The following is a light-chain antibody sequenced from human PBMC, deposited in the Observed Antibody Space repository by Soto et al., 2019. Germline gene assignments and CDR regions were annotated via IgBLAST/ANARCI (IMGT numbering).Light chain of an antibody. V-gene: IGLV1-47*01. CDR1: SSNIGSNH. Sequence: QSVLTQPPSASGTPGQRVTISCSGSSSNIGSNHVYWYQQFPGMAPKLLMYRSDQRPPVVPDRFSGSKSGTSASLAISGLRSDDEADYYCSARDDILSGVVFGGGTKLTVL. J-gene: IGLJ2*01. CDR3: SARDDILSGVV. CDR2: RSD.